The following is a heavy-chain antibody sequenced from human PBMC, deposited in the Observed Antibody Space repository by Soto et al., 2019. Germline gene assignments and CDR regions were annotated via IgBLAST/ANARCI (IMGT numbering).Heavy chain of an antibody. Sequence: QVQLQESGPGLVKPSETLSLTCTVSGGSIRSYYWSWIRRPPGKGLEWIGYIYYSGTTNYNPSLKGPVTISVDTSNNQFSLKLSSVTAAATAVYYCARLRDQRGLDYWGQGTLVTVSS. D-gene: IGHD3-10*01. J-gene: IGHJ4*02. CDR1: GGSIRSYY. CDR3: ARLRDQRGLDY. V-gene: IGHV4-59*08. CDR2: IYYSGTT.